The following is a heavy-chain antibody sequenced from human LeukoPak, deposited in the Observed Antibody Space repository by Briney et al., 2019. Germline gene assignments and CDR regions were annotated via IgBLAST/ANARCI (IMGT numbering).Heavy chain of an antibody. CDR1: GFTFSSYN. CDR3: ARAPGISGWSSDY. Sequence: GGSLRLSCAASGFTFSSYNMNWVRQAPGKGLEWVSYITSSSSTIYYADSVKGRFTISRDNAKNSLYLQMNSLRAEDTAVYYCARAPGISGWSSDYWGQGTLVTVSS. D-gene: IGHD6-19*01. J-gene: IGHJ4*02. CDR2: ITSSSSTI. V-gene: IGHV3-48*01.